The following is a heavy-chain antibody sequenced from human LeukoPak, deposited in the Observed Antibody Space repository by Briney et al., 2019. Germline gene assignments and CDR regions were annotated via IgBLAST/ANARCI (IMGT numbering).Heavy chain of an antibody. D-gene: IGHD5-12*01. CDR3: AKDWGDIVATIGGGY. CDR2: IRYDGSNK. Sequence: GGSLRLSCAASGFTFSSYGMHWVRQAPGKGLEWVAFIRYDGSNKYYADSVKGRFTISRDNSKNTLYLQMNSLRAEDTAVYYCAKDWGDIVATIGGGYWGQGTLVTVSS. J-gene: IGHJ4*02. V-gene: IGHV3-30*02. CDR1: GFTFSSYG.